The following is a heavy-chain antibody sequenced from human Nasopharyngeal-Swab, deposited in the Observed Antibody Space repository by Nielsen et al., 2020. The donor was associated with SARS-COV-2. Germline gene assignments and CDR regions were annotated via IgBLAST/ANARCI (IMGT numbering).Heavy chain of an antibody. Sequence: ASVKVSCKASGYTFTSYGISWVRQAPGQGLGWMGWISAYNGNTNYAQKLQGRVTMTTDTSTSTAYMELRSPRSDDTAVYYCARDEGAIVVVVAAISYYYYYGMDVWGQGTTVTVSS. V-gene: IGHV1-18*01. J-gene: IGHJ6*02. CDR1: GYTFTSYG. D-gene: IGHD2-15*01. CDR3: ARDEGAIVVVVAAISYYYYYGMDV. CDR2: ISAYNGNT.